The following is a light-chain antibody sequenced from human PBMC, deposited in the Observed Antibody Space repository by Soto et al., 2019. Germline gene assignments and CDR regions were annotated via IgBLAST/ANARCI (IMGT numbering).Light chain of an antibody. J-gene: IGKJ2*01. Sequence: VMTQSPSTLSASPGERATLSCRASQSVRSNLAWYQQKPGQAPRLLIYDASTWPSGIPARFTGSGSGTDFTLTISSLQSEDFALYFCQQYNNWPYTFGRGTKLEIK. V-gene: IGKV3-15*01. CDR1: QSVRSN. CDR2: DAS. CDR3: QQYNNWPYT.